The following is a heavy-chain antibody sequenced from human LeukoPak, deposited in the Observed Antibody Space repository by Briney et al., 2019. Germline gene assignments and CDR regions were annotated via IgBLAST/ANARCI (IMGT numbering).Heavy chain of an antibody. CDR3: AKRYCKSATCRSDMDA. V-gene: IGHV3-30*02. D-gene: IGHD2-15*01. Sequence: PGGSLRLSCAASGFSFSNYGMHWVRQAPGMGLEWVALIQSDGSKTYSADSVKGRFTISRDNPRNTLYLQMNRLRPEDTAVYYCAKRYCKSATCRSDMDAWGQGTTVTVSS. CDR1: GFSFSNYG. J-gene: IGHJ6*02. CDR2: IQSDGSKT.